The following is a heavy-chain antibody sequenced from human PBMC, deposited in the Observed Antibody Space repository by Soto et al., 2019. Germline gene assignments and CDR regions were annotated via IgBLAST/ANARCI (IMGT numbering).Heavy chain of an antibody. V-gene: IGHV4-31*03. CDR3: ARGDSYEYYFDY. Sequence: SETLSLTCTVSGGSISSGGYYWSWIRQHPGKGLEWIGYIYYSGSTYYNPSLKSRVTISVDTSKNQFSLKLSSVTAADTAVYYCARGDSYEYYFDYWGQGTLVTVSS. J-gene: IGHJ4*02. CDR1: GGSISSGGYY. D-gene: IGHD5-18*01. CDR2: IYYSGST.